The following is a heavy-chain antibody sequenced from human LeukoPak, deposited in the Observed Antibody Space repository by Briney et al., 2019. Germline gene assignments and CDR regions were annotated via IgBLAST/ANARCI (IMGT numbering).Heavy chain of an antibody. D-gene: IGHD1-7*01. CDR1: GYTFTNYY. CDR2: INPSGGST. V-gene: IGHV1-46*01. Sequence: ASVKVSCKASGYTFTNYYMHWVRQAPGQGLQWMGIINPSGGSTSYAQKFQGRVTMTRDTSTSTVYMELNSLRAEDTAVYYCARGGDWNYAVDYCGQGTLVIVSS. CDR3: ARGGDWNYAVDY. J-gene: IGHJ4*02.